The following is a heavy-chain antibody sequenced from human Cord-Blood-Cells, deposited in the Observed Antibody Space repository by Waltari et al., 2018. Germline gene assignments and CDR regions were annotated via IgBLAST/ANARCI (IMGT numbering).Heavy chain of an antibody. J-gene: IGHJ5*02. CDR3: ASQYYYDSSGYFWFDP. CDR1: GGSISSYY. V-gene: IGHV4-59*01. CDR2: IYYSVST. Sequence: QVQLQESGPGLVKPSETLSLTCTVSGGSISSYYWSWNRQPPGKGLEWSGYIYYSVSTNYNPSLKSRVTISVDTSKNQFSLKLSSVTAADTAVYYCASQYYYDSSGYFWFDPWGQGTLVTVSS. D-gene: IGHD3-22*01.